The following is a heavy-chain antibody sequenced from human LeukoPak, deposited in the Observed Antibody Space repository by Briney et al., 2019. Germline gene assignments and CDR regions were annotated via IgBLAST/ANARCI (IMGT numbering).Heavy chain of an antibody. Sequence: PGGSLRLSCAASGFTFSSYWMHWARQAPGKGLVWVSRINSDGSSTSYADSVKGRFTISRDNAKNTLYLQMNSLRAEDTAAYYCARAPYRYYDFXXGPXXAFDXXXXGTMXTVSS. CDR3: ARAPYRYYDFXXGPXXAFDX. D-gene: IGHD3-3*01. CDR2: INSDGSST. V-gene: IGHV3-74*01. J-gene: IGHJ3*02. CDR1: GFTFSSYW.